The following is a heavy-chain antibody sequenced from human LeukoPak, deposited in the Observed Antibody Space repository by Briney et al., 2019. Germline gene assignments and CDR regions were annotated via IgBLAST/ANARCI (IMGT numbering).Heavy chain of an antibody. CDR2: ISSTGGTT. D-gene: IGHD2-15*01. Sequence: GGSLRLSCAASGFTFSDYGMSWVRQAPGKGLEWVSSISSTGGTTYYADSVKGRFTISRDNSKNTLFLQVNSLRAEDTAIYYCAKNGDRGAYCSGGSCYPYYYYYMDVWGKGTTVTISS. CDR3: AKNGDRGAYCSGGSCYPYYYYYMDV. J-gene: IGHJ6*03. V-gene: IGHV3-23*01. CDR1: GFTFSDYG.